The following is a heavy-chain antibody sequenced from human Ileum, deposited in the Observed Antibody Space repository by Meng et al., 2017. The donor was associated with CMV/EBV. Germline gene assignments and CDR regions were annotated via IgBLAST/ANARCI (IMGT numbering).Heavy chain of an antibody. D-gene: IGHD1-26*01. CDR1: GGSISTNSDY. J-gene: IGHJ4*02. Sequence: QLQESGPGLVKPSETLSLTCTVSGGSISTNSDYWGWVRQPPGKGLEWIATVHYTGTTYYNPSLKSPVIISIDTSKNQFSLRLTSVTAADTAVYYCARDRTVGPTPDGSLGAWGQGTLVTVSS. CDR2: VHYTGTT. V-gene: IGHV4-39*07. CDR3: ARDRTVGPTPDGSLGA.